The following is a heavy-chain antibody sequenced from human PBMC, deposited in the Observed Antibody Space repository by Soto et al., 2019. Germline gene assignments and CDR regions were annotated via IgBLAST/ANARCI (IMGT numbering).Heavy chain of an antibody. CDR2: ISAYSGNT. CDR3: ARVVIGTRPPDY. Sequence: QVPLVQSGPEVKKPGASVKVSCKASGYNFISYGITWVRQAPGQGLEWMGWISAYSGNTNYTQKLQGRVTLTTDTSTGTAYMELRSLRSEDTAVYYCARVVIGTRPPDYWGQGTLVAVSS. CDR1: GYNFISYG. D-gene: IGHD6-6*01. V-gene: IGHV1-18*01. J-gene: IGHJ4*02.